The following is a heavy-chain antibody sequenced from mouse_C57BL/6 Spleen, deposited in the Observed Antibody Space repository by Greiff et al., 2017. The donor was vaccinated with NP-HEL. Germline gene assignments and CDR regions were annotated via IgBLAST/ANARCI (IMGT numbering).Heavy chain of an antibody. CDR3: ASSSPFV. CDR1: GYTFTSYW. J-gene: IGHJ1*03. D-gene: IGHD1-1*01. CDR2: IDPSDSYT. V-gene: IGHV1-59*01. Sequence: VQLQQPGAELVRPGTSVKLSCKASGYTFTSYWMHWVKQRPGQGLEWIGVIDPSDSYTNYNQKFKGKATLTVDTSSSTAYMQLSSLTSEDSAVYYCASSSPFVWGTGTTVTVSS.